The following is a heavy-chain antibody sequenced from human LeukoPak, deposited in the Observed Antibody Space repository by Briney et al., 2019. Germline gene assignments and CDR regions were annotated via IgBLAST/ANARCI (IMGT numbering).Heavy chain of an antibody. CDR3: ARVGPRMTTVTTIRYYFDY. D-gene: IGHD4-17*01. CDR2: INHSGST. CDR1: GGSFSGYY. J-gene: IGHJ4*02. Sequence: SKTLSLTCAVYGGSFSGYYWSWIRQPPGKGLEWIGEINHSGSTNYNPSLKSRVTISVDTSKNQFSLKLSSVTAADTAVYYCARVGPRMTTVTTIRYYFDYWGQGTLVTVSS. V-gene: IGHV4-34*01.